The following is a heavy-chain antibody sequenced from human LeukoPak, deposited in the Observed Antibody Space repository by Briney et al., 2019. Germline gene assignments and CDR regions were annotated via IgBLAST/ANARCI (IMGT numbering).Heavy chain of an antibody. CDR1: GVLVTTSGVG. J-gene: IGHJ3*02. D-gene: IGHD2-8*02. Sequence: SGPTDAKPTETLTLTCTLFGVLVTTSGVGVGWIRQPPGKALEWLAIMYWDDDERYSPSLKNRLTLTQDASKTRVVLRMANIDPANTGTYYGGGTTIAVLLGDTFDIWGQGTMVTVFS. CDR2: MYWDDDE. CDR3: GGTTIAVLLGDTFDI. V-gene: IGHV2-5*02.